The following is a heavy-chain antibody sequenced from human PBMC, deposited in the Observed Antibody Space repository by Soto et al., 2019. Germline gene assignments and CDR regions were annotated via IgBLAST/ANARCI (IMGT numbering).Heavy chain of an antibody. D-gene: IGHD3-22*01. V-gene: IGHV3-23*01. CDR1: GFTFSSYA. CDR3: ANYSSYWDEHY. Sequence: EVQLLESGGGLVQPGGSLRLSCAASGFTFSSYAMTWVRQAPGEGLQWVSSISGSGESTFHADSVKGRFTISRDNSKNTLTLQMNSLRAKDTAIYYCANYSSYWDEHYWGQGTLVPGSS. J-gene: IGHJ4*02. CDR2: ISGSGEST.